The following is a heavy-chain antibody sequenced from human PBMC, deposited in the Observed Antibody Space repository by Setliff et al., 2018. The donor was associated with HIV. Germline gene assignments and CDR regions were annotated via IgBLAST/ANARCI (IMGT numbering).Heavy chain of an antibody. CDR2: IKGKTDGETT. CDR1: GFTFSNAW. V-gene: IGHV3-15*05. D-gene: IGHD2-8*01. CDR3: ARVEMVYVFPYYYYYYMDV. J-gene: IGHJ6*03. Sequence: GGSLRLSCAASGFTFSNAWMSWVRQAPGKGLEWVGRIKGKTDGETTDYAAPVKGRFTISRDDSISVAYLQMNSVKTEDAGVYYCARVEMVYVFPYYYYYYMDVWGKGATVTVSS.